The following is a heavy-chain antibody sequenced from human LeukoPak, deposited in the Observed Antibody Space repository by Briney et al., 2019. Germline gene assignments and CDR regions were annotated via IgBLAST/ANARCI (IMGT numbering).Heavy chain of an antibody. V-gene: IGHV3-48*03. CDR3: AREEAEIIDY. Sequence: GGSQRLSCAASGFTFSSYEMNWVRQAPGKGLEWVSYISSSGSTIYYADSVKGRFTISRDNAKNSLYLQMNSLRAEDTAVYYCAREEAEIIDYWGQGTLVTVSS. CDR2: ISSSGSTI. D-gene: IGHD5-24*01. CDR1: GFTFSSYE. J-gene: IGHJ4*02.